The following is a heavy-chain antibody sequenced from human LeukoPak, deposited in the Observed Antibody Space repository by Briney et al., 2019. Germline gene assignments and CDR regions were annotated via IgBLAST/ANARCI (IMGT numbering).Heavy chain of an antibody. Sequence: GGSLRLSCAASGFTFSSYAMSWVRQAPGKGLEWASAISGSGGSTYYADSVKGRFTISRDNSKNTLYLQMNSLRAEDTAVYYCAKDLVVTGRFDYWGQGTLVTVSS. J-gene: IGHJ4*02. V-gene: IGHV3-23*01. CDR2: ISGSGGST. CDR3: AKDLVVTGRFDY. CDR1: GFTFSSYA. D-gene: IGHD2-21*02.